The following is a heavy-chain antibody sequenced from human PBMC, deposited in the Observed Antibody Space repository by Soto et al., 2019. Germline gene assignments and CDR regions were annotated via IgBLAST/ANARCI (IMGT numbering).Heavy chain of an antibody. CDR2: IIPIFGTA. D-gene: IGHD2-15*01. CDR1: GGTFSSYA. V-gene: IGHV1-69*12. CDR3: AREGIRDIVVVVAATLGGMDV. Sequence: QVQLVQSRAEVKKPGSSVKVSCKASGGTFSSYAISWVRQAPGQGLEWMGGIIPIFGTANYAEKFQGRVTITADESTSTAYMELSSLRSEDTAVYYCAREGIRDIVVVVAATLGGMDVWGQGTTVTVSS. J-gene: IGHJ6*02.